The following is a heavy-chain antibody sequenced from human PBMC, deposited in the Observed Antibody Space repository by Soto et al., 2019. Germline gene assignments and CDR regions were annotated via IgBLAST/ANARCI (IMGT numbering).Heavy chain of an antibody. J-gene: IGHJ6*02. CDR2: ITNMDSRT. CDR1: VFTFNNYA. CDR3: ARRTPGTTLTFYAMDV. V-gene: IGHV3-23*05. Sequence: WGSLRLSCSASVFTFNNYAMSWFRQAQGKGLEWVSTITNMDSRTYYLGSVQGRFTISRDNSERTLYLQMNSLRAEDTAIYYCARRTPGTTLTFYAMDVWGQGTSVTVSS. D-gene: IGHD1-7*01.